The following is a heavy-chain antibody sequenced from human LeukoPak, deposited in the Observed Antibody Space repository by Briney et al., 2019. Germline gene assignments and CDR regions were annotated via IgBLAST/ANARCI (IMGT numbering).Heavy chain of an antibody. J-gene: IGHJ4*02. D-gene: IGHD2-2*02. Sequence: PGGSLRLSCAASGFTFSSYAMSWVRQAPGKGLEWVSAISGSGGSTYYADSVRGRFITSKDIPSNTVYLQMNSLRAEDTAVYCAKGSRGYTNYYFDYWGQGTLVTVSS. CDR1: GFTFSSYA. CDR3: AKGSRGYTNYYFDY. CDR2: ISGSGGST. V-gene: IGHV3-23*01.